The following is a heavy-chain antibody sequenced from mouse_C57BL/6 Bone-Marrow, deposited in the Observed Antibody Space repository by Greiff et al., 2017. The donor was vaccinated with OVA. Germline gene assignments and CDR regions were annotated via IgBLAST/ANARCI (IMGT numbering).Heavy chain of an antibody. CDR1: GFTFSSYA. CDR3: ASDYGYYAMDY. CDR2: ISDGGSYT. Sequence: DVKLVESGGGLVKPGGSLKLSCAASGFTFSSYAMSWVRQTPEKRLEWVATISDGGSYTYYPDNVKGRFTISRDNAKNNLYLQMSHLKSEDTAMYYCASDYGYYAMDYWGQGTSVTVSS. V-gene: IGHV5-4*03. D-gene: IGHD1-1*01. J-gene: IGHJ4*01.